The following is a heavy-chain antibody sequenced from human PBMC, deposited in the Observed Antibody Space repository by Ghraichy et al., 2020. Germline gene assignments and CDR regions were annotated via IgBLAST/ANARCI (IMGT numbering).Heavy chain of an antibody. V-gene: IGHV4-38-2*02. D-gene: IGHD1-26*01. J-gene: IGHJ4*02. Sequence: SQTLSLTCSVSGDSISRNYYWGWIRQPPGKGLEWIGSIYHTGSTHYNPSLKSRVAVSFDTSKNQFSLKLRYVTAADTALYYCARDLSGSFAIEYYFDYWGQGILVTVSS. CDR3: ARDLSGSFAIEYYFDY. CDR2: IYHTGST. CDR1: GDSISRNYY.